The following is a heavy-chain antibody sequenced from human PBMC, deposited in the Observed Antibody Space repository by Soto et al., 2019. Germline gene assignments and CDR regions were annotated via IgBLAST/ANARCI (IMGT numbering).Heavy chain of an antibody. CDR2: ISAYNGNT. V-gene: IGHV1-18*01. J-gene: IGHJ5*02. CDR3: ARSYCSGGSCYSSWFDP. CDR1: GYTFTTYP. D-gene: IGHD2-15*01. Sequence: VSCKASGYTFTTYPIHWVRQAPGQGLEWMGWISAYNGNTNYAQKLQGRVTMTTDTSTSTAYMELRSLRSDDTAVYYCARSYCSGGSCYSSWFDPWGQGTLVTVSS.